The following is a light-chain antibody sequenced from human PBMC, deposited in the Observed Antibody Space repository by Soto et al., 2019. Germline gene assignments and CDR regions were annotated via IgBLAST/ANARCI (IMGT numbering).Light chain of an antibody. V-gene: IGKV3-15*01. Sequence: EIVMTQSPANLSVSPGERGSLXCRATQSFCSDFDWFQQTPGQAPRLLIYGASTRANVSPPRFSGSGSATEFTPTISSLQSEDFAVYYGQQYNNWPRTFGQGTKVDIK. CDR3: QQYNNWPRT. CDR2: GAS. CDR1: QSFCSD. J-gene: IGKJ1*01.